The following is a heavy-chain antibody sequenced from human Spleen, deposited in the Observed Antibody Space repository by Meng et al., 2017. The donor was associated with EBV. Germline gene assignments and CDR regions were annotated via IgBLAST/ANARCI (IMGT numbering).Heavy chain of an antibody. Sequence: LVADGEALVPPGGSPRISCAASRCTFDRYWMQWPRTIPGEGRVCVSHMNEHASITNYADSGNGRFTISRDNARNTLDLQLNSLRAADTGLDIGSRDLARSDDSWGQGTLVTVSS. J-gene: IGHJ5*01. CDR3: SRDLARSDDS. V-gene: IGHV3-74*01. CDR2: MNEHASIT. CDR1: RCTFDRYW.